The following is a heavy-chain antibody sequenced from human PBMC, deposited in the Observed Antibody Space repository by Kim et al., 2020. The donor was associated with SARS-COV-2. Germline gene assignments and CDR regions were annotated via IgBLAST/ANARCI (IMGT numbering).Heavy chain of an antibody. V-gene: IGHV3-15*01. CDR1: GFTFSNAW. J-gene: IGHJ6*02. Sequence: GGSLRLSCAASGFTFSNAWMSWVRQAPGKGLEWVARIKSKTDGGTTDYAAPVKGRFTISRDDSKNTLYLQMNSLKTEDTAVYYCTTSTTNYYFYYGMGVWGQGTTVTVSS. CDR3: TTSTTNYYFYYGMGV. D-gene: IGHD1-26*01. CDR2: IKSKTDGGTT.